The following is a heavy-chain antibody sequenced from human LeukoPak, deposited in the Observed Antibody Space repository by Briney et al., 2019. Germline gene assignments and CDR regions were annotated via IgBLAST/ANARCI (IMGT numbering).Heavy chain of an antibody. V-gene: IGHV3-30*04. CDR3: ARCLQQQLVRLPFDY. CDR2: MSYDGSTK. Sequence: GGSLRHSCAASGYTFSSYAMHWVRQTPGKGLEWVAVMSYDGSTKYYADSVKGRFTISRDSSKNTLYLQMNSLRAEDTAVYYCARCLQQQLVRLPFDYWRQGTLVTVSS. CDR1: GYTFSSYA. J-gene: IGHJ4*02. D-gene: IGHD6-13*01.